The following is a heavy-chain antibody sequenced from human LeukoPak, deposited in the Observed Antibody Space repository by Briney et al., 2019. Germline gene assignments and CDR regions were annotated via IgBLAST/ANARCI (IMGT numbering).Heavy chain of an antibody. CDR1: GFTFSSYG. CDR2: IRYDGSNK. CDR3: AKGGGYEAQYYYYYLDV. D-gene: IGHD5-12*01. V-gene: IGHV3-30*02. J-gene: IGHJ6*03. Sequence: GGSLRLSCAASGFTFSSYGMYWVRQAPGKGLEWVAFIRYDGSNKYYADSVKGRFTISRDNSKNTLYLQMKSLRAEDTAVYYCAKGGGYEAQYYYYYLDVWGKGTTVTIPS.